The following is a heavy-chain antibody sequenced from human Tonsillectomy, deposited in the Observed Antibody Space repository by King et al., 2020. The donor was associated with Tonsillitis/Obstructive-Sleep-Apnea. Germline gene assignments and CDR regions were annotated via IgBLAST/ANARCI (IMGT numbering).Heavy chain of an antibody. Sequence: VQLVESGGGVVQPGRSLRLSCAASGFTFSSYAMHWVRQAPGKGLEWVAVISYDGSNKYYADSVKGRFTISRDNSKNTLYLQMNSLRAEDTAVYYCAGERTGTTDLDAFDIWGQGTMVTVSS. V-gene: IGHV3-30*01. CDR1: GFTFSSYA. D-gene: IGHD1-1*01. CDR2: ISYDGSNK. J-gene: IGHJ3*02. CDR3: AGERTGTTDLDAFDI.